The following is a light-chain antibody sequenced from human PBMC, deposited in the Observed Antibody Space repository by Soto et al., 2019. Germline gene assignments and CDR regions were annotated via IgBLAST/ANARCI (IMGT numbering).Light chain of an antibody. CDR1: QSVSSSF. CDR2: GAS. J-gene: IGKJ1*01. V-gene: IGKV3-20*01. CDR3: QPYGSSPRT. Sequence: EIVLTQSPGTLSLSPGERATLSCRASQSVSSSFLAWYQQKPGQAPRLLIYGASSRATGIPDRFSGSGSGIDFTLPISRLEPEDLAVYYCQPYGSSPRTFGQGTKVEIK.